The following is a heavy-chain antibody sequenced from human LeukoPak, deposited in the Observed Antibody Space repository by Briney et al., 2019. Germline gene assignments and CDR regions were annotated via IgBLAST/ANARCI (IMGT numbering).Heavy chain of an antibody. CDR3: AGRVVPAAFDF. Sequence: SETLSLTCTVSSGFITSSSYYWGWLRQPPGKVLEWIGSIYYSGTTYYNPSLKSRVTIAVDTSKNQFSLKLSSLTAADTAVYYCAGRVVPAAFDFWAQGTLVTVSS. CDR1: SGFITSSSYY. V-gene: IGHV4-39*01. D-gene: IGHD2-2*01. J-gene: IGHJ4*02. CDR2: IYYSGTT.